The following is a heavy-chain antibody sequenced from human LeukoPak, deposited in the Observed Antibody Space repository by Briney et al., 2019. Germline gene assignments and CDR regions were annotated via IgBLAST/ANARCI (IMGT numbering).Heavy chain of an antibody. CDR1: GFTFSTYW. CDR2: IKQDGTDK. V-gene: IGHV3-7*01. D-gene: IGHD3-22*01. CDR3: AREKLDTRGYVDY. J-gene: IGHJ4*02. Sequence: PGGSLRPSCAGSGFTFSTYWMSWVRQAPGKGLDWVANIKQDGTDKYYVDSVKGRFTISRDNAKNLLYLQMNSLRAEDTAVYYCAREKLDTRGYVDYWGQGTLVTVSS.